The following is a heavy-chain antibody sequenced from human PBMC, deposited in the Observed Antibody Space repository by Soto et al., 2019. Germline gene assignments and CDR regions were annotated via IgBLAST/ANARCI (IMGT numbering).Heavy chain of an antibody. Sequence: GGSLRLSCAVSGFTFSNYYIHWVRQAPGKGLEWVSSIRSGRDTFYADSVKGRFSISRDDATSSVSLHMNSLRGEDTAVYFCAREETAWPLAYGLDVWGQGTTVTVSS. V-gene: IGHV3-21*01. D-gene: IGHD2-21*02. CDR3: AREETAWPLAYGLDV. J-gene: IGHJ6*02. CDR1: GFTFSNYY. CDR2: IRSGRDT.